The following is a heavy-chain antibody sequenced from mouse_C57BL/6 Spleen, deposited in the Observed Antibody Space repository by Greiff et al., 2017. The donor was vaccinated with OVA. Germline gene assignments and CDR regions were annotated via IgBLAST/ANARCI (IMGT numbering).Heavy chain of an antibody. J-gene: IGHJ1*03. Sequence: EVQLQQSGPELVKPGASVKISCKASGYSFTDYNMNWVKQSHGKSLEWIGVINPNYGTTSYNHKFKGKATLTVDQSSSTAYMQLNSLTSEDSAVYYCARLDGSSWYFDVWGKGTSVTVSS. CDR2: INPNYGTT. V-gene: IGHV1-39*01. D-gene: IGHD1-1*01. CDR1: GYSFTDYN. CDR3: ARLDGSSWYFDV.